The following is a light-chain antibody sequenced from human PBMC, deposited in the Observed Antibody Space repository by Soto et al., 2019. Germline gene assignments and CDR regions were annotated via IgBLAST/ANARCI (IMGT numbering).Light chain of an antibody. CDR2: DAS. CDR3: QQRSNWPRT. J-gene: IGKJ1*01. V-gene: IGKV3-11*01. Sequence: EIVLTQSPATLSLSPGERATLSCRASQSISSYLAWYQQKPGQAPRLLLYDASNRATGIPPRFGGSGSGTDFILTISSLEPEDFAVYYWQQRSNWPRTFGQGTRVEIK. CDR1: QSISSY.